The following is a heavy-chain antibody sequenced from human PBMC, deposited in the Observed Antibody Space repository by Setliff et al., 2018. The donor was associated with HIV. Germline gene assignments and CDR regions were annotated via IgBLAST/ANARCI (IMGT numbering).Heavy chain of an antibody. D-gene: IGHD3-16*01. CDR1: GFNFNQYW. Sequence: GGSLRLSCAASGFNFNQYWMSWVRQAPGKGLEWVANIKVDGSQKFYVDSVKGRFTISRDNAKNSVYLQMNSLRVEDTAVYYCARWPREVAEMGGAFDSWGQGTMVTVSS. CDR2: IKVDGSQK. J-gene: IGHJ3*02. V-gene: IGHV3-7*03. CDR3: ARWPREVAEMGGAFDS.